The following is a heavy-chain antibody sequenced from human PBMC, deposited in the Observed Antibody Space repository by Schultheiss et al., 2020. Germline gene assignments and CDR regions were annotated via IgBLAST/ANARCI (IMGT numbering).Heavy chain of an antibody. Sequence: GESLKISCKASGGTFSSYAISWVRQAPGQGLEWMGGIIPIFGTANYAQKFQGRVTITADESTSTAYMELSSLRSEDTAVYYCARVKVGGVVIEYYYGMDVWGQGTTVTVSS. D-gene: IGHD3-3*01. J-gene: IGHJ6*02. V-gene: IGHV1-69*01. CDR1: GGTFSSYA. CDR3: ARVKVGGVVIEYYYGMDV. CDR2: IIPIFGTA.